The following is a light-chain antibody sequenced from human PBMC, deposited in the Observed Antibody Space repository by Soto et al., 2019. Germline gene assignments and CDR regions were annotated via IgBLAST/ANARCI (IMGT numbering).Light chain of an antibody. J-gene: IGKJ4*01. V-gene: IGKV3-20*01. CDR1: QSVRNNY. CDR3: QQYGRSPLT. CDR2: DAS. Sequence: EIVLTQCPDTLSLSPGERATLSCRASQSVRNNYLAWYQQKPGQAPRFLIYDASSRATGIPDRFSGSGSGTDFTLTISRLEPEDFAVYYCQQYGRSPLTFGGGTKVEIK.